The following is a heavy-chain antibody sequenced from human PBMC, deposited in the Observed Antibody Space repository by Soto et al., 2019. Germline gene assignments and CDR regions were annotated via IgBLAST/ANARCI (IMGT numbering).Heavy chain of an antibody. V-gene: IGHV3-11*01. CDR1: GFTFSDYY. Sequence: QVQLVESGGGLVKPGGSLRLSCVASGFTFSDYYMGWIRRAPGKGLEWVSYISGSDTTIYYADFVKGRFTISRDNAKNSLYLQMDSLRAEDTAIYYCARGRYGGTPFDRWGQGTLVTVSS. J-gene: IGHJ4*02. CDR3: ARGRYGGTPFDR. D-gene: IGHD5-12*01. CDR2: ISGSDTTI.